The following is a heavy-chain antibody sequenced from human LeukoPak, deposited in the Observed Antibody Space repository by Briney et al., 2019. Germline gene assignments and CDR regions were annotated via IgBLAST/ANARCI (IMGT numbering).Heavy chain of an antibody. CDR1: GFTFSSYS. J-gene: IGHJ4*02. D-gene: IGHD6-19*01. V-gene: IGHV3-21*01. CDR2: ISSSSYI. Sequence: PGGSLRLSCAACGFTFSSYSMNWVRQAPGKGLEWVSSISSSSYIYYADSVKGRFTISRDNAKNSLYLQMNSLRAEDTAVYYCAGATNIAVAGIWGQGTLVTVSS. CDR3: AGATNIAVAGI.